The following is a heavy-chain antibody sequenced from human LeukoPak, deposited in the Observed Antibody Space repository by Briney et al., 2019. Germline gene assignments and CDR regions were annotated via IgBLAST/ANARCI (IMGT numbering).Heavy chain of an antibody. CDR2: VSGSGDRM. J-gene: IGHJ4*02. D-gene: IGHD6-13*01. V-gene: IGHV3-23*01. CDR1: GFTFSNYA. CDR3: AKAAAAPGFDF. Sequence: PGGSLRLSCAGSGFTFSNYAMTWVRQAPGKGLEWVATVSGSGDRMYHADSVKGRFTISRDNSKNTIYLQMNSLRAEDTALYYCAKAAAAPGFDFWGQGTLVTVSS.